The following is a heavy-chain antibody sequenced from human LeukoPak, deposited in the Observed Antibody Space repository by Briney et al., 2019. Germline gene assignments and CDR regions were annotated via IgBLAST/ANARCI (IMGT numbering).Heavy chain of an antibody. CDR3: ARTLVAATFDY. D-gene: IGHD6-13*01. CDR1: GGSISTHY. CDR2: IYYSGST. V-gene: IGHV4-59*11. Sequence: PSETLSLTCTVSGGSISTHYWSWIRQPPGKGLEWIGYIYYSGSTNYNPSLKSRVTISVDTSKNQFSLKLSSVTAADTAVYYCARTLVAATFDYWGQGTLVTVSS. J-gene: IGHJ4*02.